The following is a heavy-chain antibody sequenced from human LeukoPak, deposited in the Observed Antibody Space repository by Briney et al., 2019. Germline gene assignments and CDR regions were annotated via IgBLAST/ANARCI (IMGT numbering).Heavy chain of an antibody. Sequence: PSETLSLTCTVSGGSISRSNYYWGWIRQPPGKGLEWIGSIYDSGSTYYNPSLKSRVTISVDTSKNQFSLKLSSVTAADTAVYYCARGTYYYDSSAYYCYWGQGTLVTVSS. CDR3: ARGTYYYDSSAYYCY. D-gene: IGHD3-22*01. CDR2: IYDSGST. J-gene: IGHJ4*02. V-gene: IGHV4-39*07. CDR1: GGSISRSNYY.